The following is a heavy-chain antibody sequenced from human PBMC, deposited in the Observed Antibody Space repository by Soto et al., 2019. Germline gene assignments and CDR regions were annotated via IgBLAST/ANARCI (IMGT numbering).Heavy chain of an antibody. CDR1: GGTSRSYA. V-gene: IGHV1-69*01. Sequence: QVQLVPSGAEVKKPWSSVKVSCKASGGTSRSYAIRWVRQAPGQGLEGLGGVIPIFGTANYAQKFQGRVTTTADETTSRAYKELRSLRTEDTAVYYFARDSYSRGLYWGQGTLVTVSS. J-gene: IGHJ4*02. CDR2: VIPIFGTA. D-gene: IGHD6-19*01. CDR3: ARDSYSRGLY.